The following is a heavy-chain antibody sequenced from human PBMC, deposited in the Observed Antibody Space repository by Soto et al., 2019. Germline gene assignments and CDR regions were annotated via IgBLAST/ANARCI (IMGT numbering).Heavy chain of an antibody. D-gene: IGHD3-3*01. Sequence: GSLRLSCAASGFTFSSYAMSWVRQAPGKGLEWVSTNSGSGGSTYYADSVKGRFTISRDNSKNTLYLQLNSLRAEDTAVYYCARDKRDLRFLEWSYYFDYWGQGTLVTVSS. CDR2: NSGSGGST. J-gene: IGHJ4*02. CDR1: GFTFSSYA. V-gene: IGHV3-23*01. CDR3: ARDKRDLRFLEWSYYFDY.